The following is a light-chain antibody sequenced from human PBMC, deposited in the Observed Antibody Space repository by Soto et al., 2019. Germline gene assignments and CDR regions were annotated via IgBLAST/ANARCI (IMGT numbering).Light chain of an antibody. J-gene: IGKJ1*01. CDR2: GAS. V-gene: IGKV3-20*01. CDR3: QQYGSSPTT. Sequence: EVVMTQSPATLSLSPGDRATLSCRACQSVFNNHIGWYQQKPGQAPRRLIFGASFRATGIPDRFSGSGSGTDFTLTISRLEPEDFAVYYCQQYGSSPTTFGQGTKVDIK. CDR1: QSVFNNH.